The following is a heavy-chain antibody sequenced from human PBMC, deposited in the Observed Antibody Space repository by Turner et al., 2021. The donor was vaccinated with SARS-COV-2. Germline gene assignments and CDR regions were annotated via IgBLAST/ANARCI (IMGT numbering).Heavy chain of an antibody. CDR1: GGTFSSYA. V-gene: IGHV1-69*06. CDR3: ARSWRMSNSDFDY. D-gene: IGHD6-13*01. J-gene: IGHJ4*02. Sequence: QVQLVQSGAEVKKPGSSVKVSCKASGGTFSSYAISWVRQAPGQGLEWMGGIIPIFGRANYAQKFEGRVTITADKSTSTAYMELSSLRSDDTAVYYCARSWRMSNSDFDYWGQGTLVTVSS. CDR2: IIPIFGRA.